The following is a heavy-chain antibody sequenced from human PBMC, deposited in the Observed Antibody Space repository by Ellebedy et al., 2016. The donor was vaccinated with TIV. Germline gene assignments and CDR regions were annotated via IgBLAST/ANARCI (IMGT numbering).Heavy chain of an antibody. V-gene: IGHV4-39*07. J-gene: IGHJ6*03. CDR1: GGSISSSSYY. Sequence: SETLSLTXTVSGGSISSSSYYWGWIRQPPGKGLEWIGSIYYSGSTYYNPSLKSRVTISVDTSKNQFSLKLSSVTAADTAVYYCARDRTRDYYYYYMDVWGKGTTVTVSS. D-gene: IGHD1-14*01. CDR2: IYYSGST. CDR3: ARDRTRDYYYYYMDV.